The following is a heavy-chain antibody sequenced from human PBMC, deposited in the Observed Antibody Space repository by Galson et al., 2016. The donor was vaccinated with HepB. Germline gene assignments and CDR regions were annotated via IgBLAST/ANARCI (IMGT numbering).Heavy chain of an antibody. CDR3: AALDYDSRGSFLDY. Sequence: SETLSLTCTVSGGSISSSNWWSWVRQPPGKGLEWIGEIFHSGSTNYNPSLESRVTMSVDKSKNQFSLKLSSVTAADTALYFCAALDYDSRGSFLDYWGQGTLVTFSS. V-gene: IGHV4-4*02. D-gene: IGHD3-22*01. CDR2: IFHSGST. J-gene: IGHJ4*02. CDR1: GGSISSSNW.